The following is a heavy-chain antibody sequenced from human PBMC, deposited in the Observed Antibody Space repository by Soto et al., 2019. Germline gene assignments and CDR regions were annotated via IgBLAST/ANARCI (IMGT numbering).Heavy chain of an antibody. Sequence: AVKVSCKASGCTFTRSAVQWVRQAHGQRLEWIGWIVVGSGNTNYAQKFQERVTITRDMSTSTAYMELSSLRSEGTAVYYCAADYDILTGYYPIFDYWGQGTLVTVSS. CDR3: AADYDILTGYYPIFDY. V-gene: IGHV1-58*01. J-gene: IGHJ4*02. CDR1: GCTFTRSA. CDR2: IVVGSGNT. D-gene: IGHD3-9*01.